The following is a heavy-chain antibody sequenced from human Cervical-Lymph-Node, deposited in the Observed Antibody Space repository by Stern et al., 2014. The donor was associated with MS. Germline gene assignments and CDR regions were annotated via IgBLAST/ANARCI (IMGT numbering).Heavy chain of an antibody. D-gene: IGHD6-13*01. V-gene: IGHV2-5*02. CDR2: IYWDDGK. CDR1: GFSLSTSGVG. CDR3: AHRRYSSSWYDYNWFDP. Sequence: QVTLKESGPTLVKPTQTLTLTCTFSGFSLSTSGVGVGWIRQPPGKALEWLALIYWDDGKSYSPSLKSRLTITKDTSKNQVVLTMTNMDPVDTATYYCAHRRYSSSWYDYNWFDPWGQGTLVTVSS. J-gene: IGHJ5*02.